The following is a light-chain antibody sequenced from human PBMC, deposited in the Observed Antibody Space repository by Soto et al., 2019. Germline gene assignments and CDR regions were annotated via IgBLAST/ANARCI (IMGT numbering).Light chain of an antibody. CDR1: SSDIGGYKY. J-gene: IGLJ2*01. V-gene: IGLV2-14*03. Sequence: QSALTQPASVSGSPGQSITISCTGTSSDIGGYKYVSWYQHHPGTAPQLMIYDVTNRPSGVSNRFSGSKSGNTASLTISGLQAEDEGDYYCTSYASSSTPVVFGGGTKLTVL. CDR3: TSYASSSTPVV. CDR2: DVT.